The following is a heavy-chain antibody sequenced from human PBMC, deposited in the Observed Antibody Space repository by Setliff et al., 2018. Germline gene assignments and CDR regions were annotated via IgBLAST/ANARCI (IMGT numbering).Heavy chain of an antibody. Sequence: PGESLKISCKGSGYSFSSYWIGWVCQMPGKGLEWMGVIFPGNSDTRYSPSFQGQVTISADKSISTAYLQWSSLKASDTAMYYCARQAIFGSDAFDIWGQGTMVTFSS. CDR3: ARQAIFGSDAFDI. V-gene: IGHV5-51*01. D-gene: IGHD3-3*01. J-gene: IGHJ3*02. CDR2: IFPGNSDT. CDR1: GYSFSSYW.